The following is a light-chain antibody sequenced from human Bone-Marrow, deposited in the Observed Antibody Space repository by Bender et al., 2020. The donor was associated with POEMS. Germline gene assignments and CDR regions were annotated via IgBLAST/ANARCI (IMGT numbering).Light chain of an antibody. CDR3: CSYSSTSTLV. J-gene: IGLJ3*02. Sequence: QSVLTQPASVSGSPGQSTTISCTGTSSDVGSFNLVSWYQQHPAKAPKLIIYEGVKRPSGVSNRFSGSKSGDTASLTISGLQAEDEADYYCCSYSSTSTLVFGGGTKLTVL. V-gene: IGLV2-23*01. CDR1: SSDVGSFNL. CDR2: EGV.